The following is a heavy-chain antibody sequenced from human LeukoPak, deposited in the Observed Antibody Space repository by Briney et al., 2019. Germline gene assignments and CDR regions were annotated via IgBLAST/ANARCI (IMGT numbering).Heavy chain of an antibody. V-gene: IGHV3-23*01. CDR3: AKVGSGWYRGAFDY. D-gene: IGHD6-19*01. Sequence: GGSLRLSCAASGFTFSSYAMSWVRQAPGKGLEWVSAISGSGGSTYYADSVKGRFTIPRDNSKNTLYLQMNSLRAEDTAVYYCAKVGSGWYRGAFDYWGQGTLVTVSS. CDR1: GFTFSSYA. CDR2: ISGSGGST. J-gene: IGHJ4*02.